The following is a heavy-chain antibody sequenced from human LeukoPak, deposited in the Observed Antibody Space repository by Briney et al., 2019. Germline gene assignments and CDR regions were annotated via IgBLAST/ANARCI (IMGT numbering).Heavy chain of an antibody. V-gene: IGHV4-39*07. Sequence: SETLSLTCTVSGGSISSSSYYWGWIRQPPGKGLEWIGSIYYSGSTNYNPSLKSRVTISVDTSKNQFSLKLSSVTAADTAVYYCARRNYYDSSGQDWGQGTLVTVSS. CDR2: IYYSGST. CDR1: GGSISSSSYY. J-gene: IGHJ4*02. CDR3: ARRNYYDSSGQD. D-gene: IGHD3-22*01.